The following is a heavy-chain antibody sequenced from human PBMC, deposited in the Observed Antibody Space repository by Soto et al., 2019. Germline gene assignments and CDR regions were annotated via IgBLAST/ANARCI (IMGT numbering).Heavy chain of an antibody. D-gene: IGHD1-26*01. CDR1: GYTFTGYY. V-gene: IGHV1-2*04. CDR2: INPNSGGT. Sequence: ASVKVSCKASGYTFTGYYMHWVRQAPGQGLEWMGWINPNSGGTNYAQKFQGWVTMTRDTSISTAYMELSRLRSDDTAVYYCARDTGFVGAPVLDAFNIWGQGTMVTVSS. J-gene: IGHJ3*02. CDR3: ARDTGFVGAPVLDAFNI.